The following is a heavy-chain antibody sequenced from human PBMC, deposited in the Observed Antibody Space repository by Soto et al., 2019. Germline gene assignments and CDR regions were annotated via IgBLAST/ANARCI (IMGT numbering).Heavy chain of an antibody. CDR2: ISAYNGNT. D-gene: IGHD2-8*01. CDR1: GYTFTSYG. Sequence: ASVKVSCKASGYTFTSYGISWVRQAPGQGLEWMGWISAYNGNTNYAQKLQGRVTMTTDTSTSTAYMELRSLRSDDTAVYYCARDGGYCTNGVCYDAFDIWGQGTMVTVSS. CDR3: ARDGGYCTNGVCYDAFDI. J-gene: IGHJ3*02. V-gene: IGHV1-18*01.